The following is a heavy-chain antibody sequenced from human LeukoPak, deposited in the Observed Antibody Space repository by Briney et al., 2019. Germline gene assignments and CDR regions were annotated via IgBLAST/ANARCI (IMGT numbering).Heavy chain of an antibody. CDR3: AKGGSSGWSNNHYGMDV. J-gene: IGHJ6*02. Sequence: GGSLRLSCAASGFTFSSYWMTWVRQAPGKGLEWVSAISGSGGSTYYADSVKGRFTISRDNSKNMLYLQMNSLRAEDTAVYYCAKGGSSGWSNNHYGMDVWGQGTTVTVSS. CDR1: GFTFSSYW. D-gene: IGHD6-19*01. V-gene: IGHV3-23*01. CDR2: ISGSGGST.